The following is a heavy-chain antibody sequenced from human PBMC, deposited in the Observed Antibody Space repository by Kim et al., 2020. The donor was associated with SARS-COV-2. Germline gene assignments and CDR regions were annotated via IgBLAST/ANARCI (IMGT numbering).Heavy chain of an antibody. Sequence: DSVKGRFTISRDNSKNTLYLQMNSLRAEDTAVYYCAKDPLRGGSSWYIDYWGQGTLVTVSS. J-gene: IGHJ4*02. D-gene: IGHD6-13*01. CDR3: AKDPLRGGSSWYIDY. V-gene: IGHV3-30*02.